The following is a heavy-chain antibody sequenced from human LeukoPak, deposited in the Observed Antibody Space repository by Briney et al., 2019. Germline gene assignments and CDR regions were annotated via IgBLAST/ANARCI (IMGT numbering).Heavy chain of an antibody. CDR2: ISGSGVST. J-gene: IGHJ4*02. CDR1: GFTFSSYW. V-gene: IGHV3-23*01. CDR3: AKDERNWNYNLASQTYD. D-gene: IGHD1-7*01. Sequence: GGSLRLSCVASGFTFSSYWMHWVRQDPRKGLEWVSAISGSGVSTYYADSVKGRFTVSRDNSKNTLYLQMSSLRAEDTAVYYCAKDERNWNYNLASQTYDWGQGTLVTVSS.